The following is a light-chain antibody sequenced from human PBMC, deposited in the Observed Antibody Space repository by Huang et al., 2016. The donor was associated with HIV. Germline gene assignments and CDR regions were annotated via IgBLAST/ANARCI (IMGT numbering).Light chain of an antibody. J-gene: IGKJ3*01. CDR1: QGVSSN. CDR2: GAS. V-gene: IGKV3-15*01. CDR3: QQYNNWPKVFT. Sequence: EIVMTQSPATLSVSPGERATLPCRATQGVSSNLAWYQQNPGQAPRLLIYGASTRASGIPARFSCSGSGSEFTLTISSLQSEDFAVYYCQQYNNWPKVFTFGPGTKVDIK.